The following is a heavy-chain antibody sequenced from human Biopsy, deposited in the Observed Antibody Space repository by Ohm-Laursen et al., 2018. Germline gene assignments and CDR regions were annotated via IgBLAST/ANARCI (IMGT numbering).Heavy chain of an antibody. CDR3: ARGRNPVWFGEDLDY. J-gene: IGHJ4*02. CDR1: GYTFTSYE. V-gene: IGHV1-8*01. D-gene: IGHD3-10*01. CDR2: MNPNSGNT. Sequence: ASVKVSCKSSGYTFTSYEINWVRQATGQGLEWMGWMNPNSGNTGYAQKFQGRVTMTRNTSISTAYMEVSSLRSEDTAVYYCARGRNPVWFGEDLDYWGQGTPVTVSS.